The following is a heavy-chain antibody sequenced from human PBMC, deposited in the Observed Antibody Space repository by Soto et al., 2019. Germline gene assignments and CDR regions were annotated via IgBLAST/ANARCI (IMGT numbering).Heavy chain of an antibody. J-gene: IGHJ4*02. CDR2: TYYSGST. D-gene: IGHD3-22*01. CDR1: GASISSYY. V-gene: IGHV4-59*08. Sequence: SETLSLTCTVSGASISSYYWSWIRQPPGKGLEWIGYTYYSGSTNYNPSLKSRATISVDTSKNQFSLKLSSVTAADTAVYYCARGLHYDSSGYYFRYFDYWGQGTLVTVSS. CDR3: ARGLHYDSSGYYFRYFDY.